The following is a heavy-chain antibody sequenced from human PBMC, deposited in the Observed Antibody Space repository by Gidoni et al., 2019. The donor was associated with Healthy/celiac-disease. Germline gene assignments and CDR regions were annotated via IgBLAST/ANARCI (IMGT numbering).Heavy chain of an antibody. CDR3: ARGGGGSYVPNVFDI. Sequence: QVQLQQWGAGLLKPSETLSLTCAVYRGSFSGYYWSWIRQTPGKGLEWIGEINHCGSTNYNPSLKGRVTISVDTSKNQFSLKVTSVTAADTAVYFCARGGGGSYVPNVFDIWGQGTMVTVSS. CDR2: INHCGST. CDR1: RGSFSGYY. J-gene: IGHJ3*02. D-gene: IGHD1-26*01. V-gene: IGHV4-34*01.